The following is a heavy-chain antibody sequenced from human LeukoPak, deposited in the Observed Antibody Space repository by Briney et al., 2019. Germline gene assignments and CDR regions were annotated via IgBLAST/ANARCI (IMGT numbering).Heavy chain of an antibody. CDR3: ARANPGLIFGVVIPYYFDY. D-gene: IGHD3-3*01. Sequence: SETLSLTCTVSGGSISSSSYYWGWIRQPPGKGLEWIGSIYYSGSTYYNPSLKSRVTISVDTSKNQFSLKLSSVTAADTAVYYCARANPGLIFGVVIPYYFDYWGQGTLVTVSS. CDR1: GGSISSSSYY. V-gene: IGHV4-39*07. J-gene: IGHJ4*02. CDR2: IYYSGST.